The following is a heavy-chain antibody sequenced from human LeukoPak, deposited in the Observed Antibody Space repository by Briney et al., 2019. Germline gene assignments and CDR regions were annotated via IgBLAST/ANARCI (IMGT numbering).Heavy chain of an antibody. CDR1: GFTVSSNY. V-gene: IGHV3-53*01. Sequence: QSGGSLRLSCAASGFTVSSNYMSWVRQAPGKGLEWVSVIYSGGSTYYADSVKGRFTISRDNSKNTLYLQMNSLRAEDTAVYYCASGVVPAATGLDYWGQGTLVTVSS. J-gene: IGHJ4*02. CDR2: IYSGGST. CDR3: ASGVVPAATGLDY. D-gene: IGHD2-2*01.